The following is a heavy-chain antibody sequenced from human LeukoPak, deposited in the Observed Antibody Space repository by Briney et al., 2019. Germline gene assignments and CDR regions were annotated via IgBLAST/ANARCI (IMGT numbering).Heavy chain of an antibody. D-gene: IGHD5-12*01. CDR3: ASFPRIVATQNFDY. Sequence: KTTQTLSLTCTVSGGSISSGGYYWSWIRQHPGKGLEWIEYIYYNGSTYYNPSLKSRVTISVDTSKNQLSLKLSSVTAADTAVYYCASFPRIVATQNFDYWGQGTLV. CDR1: GGSISSGGYY. J-gene: IGHJ4*02. V-gene: IGHV4-31*03. CDR2: IYYNGST.